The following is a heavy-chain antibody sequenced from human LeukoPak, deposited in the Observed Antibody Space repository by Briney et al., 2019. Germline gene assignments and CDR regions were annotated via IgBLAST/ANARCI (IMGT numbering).Heavy chain of an antibody. J-gene: IGHJ4*02. CDR1: GFTFSSYA. D-gene: IGHD5-18*01. CDR2: VSGNGGST. Sequence: QTGASLRLSCAASGFTFSSYAMSWVRQAPGKGLEWVSAVSGNGGSTYYADSVKGRFTISRDNSKNTLYLQMNSLRAEDTAVYYCAKAKRGYSYGADYWGQGTLVTVSS. V-gene: IGHV3-23*01. CDR3: AKAKRGYSYGADY.